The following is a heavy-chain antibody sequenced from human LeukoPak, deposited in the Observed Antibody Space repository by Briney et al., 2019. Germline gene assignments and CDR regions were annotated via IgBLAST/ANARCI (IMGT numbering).Heavy chain of an antibody. D-gene: IGHD1-26*01. J-gene: IGHJ4*02. CDR1: GGTISPYY. CDR2: IYYSGTT. CDR3: AREKVVRATTSCDY. V-gene: IGHV4-59*01. Sequence: SESLSLTCTVSGGTISPYYWSWIRQPPGKGLEWVGYIYYSGTTDFNPSLKSRVTISLDTSKNHFSLKLNSVTAADTAVYYCAREKVVRATTSCDYWGQGTLVTVSS.